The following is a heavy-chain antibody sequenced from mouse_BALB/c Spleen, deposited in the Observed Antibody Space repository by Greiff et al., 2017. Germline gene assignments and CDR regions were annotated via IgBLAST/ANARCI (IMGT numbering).Heavy chain of an antibody. J-gene: IGHJ2*01. V-gene: IGHV4-1*02. CDR3: ATGVGTTATDLGY. D-gene: IGHD1-2*01. CDR1: GFDFSRYW. Sequence: EVNVVESGGGLVQPGGSLKLSCAASGFDFSRYWMSWVRQAPGKGLEWIGEINPDSSTINYTPSLKDKFIISRDNAKNTLYLQMSKVRSEDTALYYCATGVGTTATDLGYWGQGTTLTVSS. CDR2: INPDSSTI.